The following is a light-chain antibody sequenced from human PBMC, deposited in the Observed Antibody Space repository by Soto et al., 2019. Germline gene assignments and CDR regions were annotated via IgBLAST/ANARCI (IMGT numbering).Light chain of an antibody. CDR3: SSYAGRREV. V-gene: IGLV2-8*01. Sequence: QSALTRHPSASGSPGQSVTISCTGTSSDVGGYNFDSWYQQHPGKAPKVIIFEVSRRPAGVPDRFSGSKSGNTASLTVSGLQAEDEADYYCSSYAGRREVFGAGTKLTVL. CDR1: SSDVGGYNF. J-gene: IGLJ3*02. CDR2: EVS.